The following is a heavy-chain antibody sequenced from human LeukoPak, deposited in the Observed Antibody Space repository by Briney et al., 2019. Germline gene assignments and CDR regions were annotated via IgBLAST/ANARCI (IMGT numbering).Heavy chain of an antibody. CDR3: ARGREGGLDY. V-gene: IGHV4-59*01. D-gene: IGHD3-16*01. CDR1: GGAISSYY. Sequence: SETLSLTCTVSGGAISSYYWSWIRQPPGKGLEWMGHIYYSGSTNYNPSLKSRVTISVDTSKNHFSLKLRSGTAADTAVYYCARGREGGLDYWGQGTLVTVSS. CDR2: IYYSGST. J-gene: IGHJ4*02.